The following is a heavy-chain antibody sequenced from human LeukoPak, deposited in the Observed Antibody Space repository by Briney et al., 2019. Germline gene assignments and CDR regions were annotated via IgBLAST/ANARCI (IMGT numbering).Heavy chain of an antibody. Sequence: PSETLSLTCTVSGGSISSGDYYWSWIRQPPGKGLEWIGYIYYSGSTYYNPSLKSRVTISVDTSKNQFSLKLSSVTAADTAVYYCARVRGTTVVTAGVAERHDYWGQGTLVTVSS. CDR2: IYYSGST. J-gene: IGHJ4*02. V-gene: IGHV4-30-4*01. D-gene: IGHD4-23*01. CDR3: ARVRGTTVVTAGVAERHDY. CDR1: GGSISSGDYY.